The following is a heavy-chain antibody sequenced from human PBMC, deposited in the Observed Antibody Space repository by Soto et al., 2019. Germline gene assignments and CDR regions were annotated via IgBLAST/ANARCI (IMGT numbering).Heavy chain of an antibody. CDR1: GYTFTSYG. CDR3: ARGGLSRGLLGYCSGGSCWGEYFQH. V-gene: IGHV1-18*01. CDR2: ISAYNGNT. Sequence: ASVKVSCKASGYTFTSYGISWVRQAPGQGLEWMGWISAYNGNTNYAQKLQGRVTMTTDTSTSTAYMELRSLRSDDTAVYYCARGGLSRGLLGYCSGGSCWGEYFQHWGQGNLVTVSS. D-gene: IGHD2-15*01. J-gene: IGHJ1*01.